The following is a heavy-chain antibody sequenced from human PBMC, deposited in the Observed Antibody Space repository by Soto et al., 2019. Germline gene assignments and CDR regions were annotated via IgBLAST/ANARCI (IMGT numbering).Heavy chain of an antibody. Sequence: SVQVSCKASGGTFSSYAISWVRQAPGQGLEWMGGIIPIFGTANYAQKFQGRVTITADKSTSTAYMELSSLRSEDTAVYYCAASPGYGSSTSCPPPPYARDVWGHGTTVTASS. CDR3: AASPGYGSSTSCPPPPYARDV. J-gene: IGHJ6*02. V-gene: IGHV1-69*06. CDR1: GGTFSSYA. D-gene: IGHD2-2*01. CDR2: IIPIFGTA.